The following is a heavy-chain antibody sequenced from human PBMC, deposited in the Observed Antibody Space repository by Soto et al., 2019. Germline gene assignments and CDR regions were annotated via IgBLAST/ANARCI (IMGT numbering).Heavy chain of an antibody. CDR1: GGSISSSSYY. V-gene: IGHV4-39*01. D-gene: IGHD4-17*01. CDR2: IYYSGST. J-gene: IGHJ3*01. Sequence: PSETLSLTCTVSGGSISSSSYYWGWIRQPPGKGLEWIGSIYYSGSTYYNPSLKSRVTISVDTSKNQFSLKLSSVTATDTAVYYCARRDYGDYVLDDVFDFWGQGTSVTVSS. CDR3: ARRDYGDYVLDDVFDF.